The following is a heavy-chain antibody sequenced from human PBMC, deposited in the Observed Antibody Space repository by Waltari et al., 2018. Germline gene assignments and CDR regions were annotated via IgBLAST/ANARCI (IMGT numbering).Heavy chain of an antibody. V-gene: IGHV3-23*04. D-gene: IGHD3-22*01. CDR1: GLTFWTYA. Sequence: EIQLVESGGGLIQPGGSLRLSCPASGLTFWTYAMTWFRQAPGMGLEWVSAISTSGASTYYAASVKGRFTISRDNSKNTLHLQMNSLRADDTAVYYCARVGGGNYDDSGSASRFDYWGQGTLVTVSS. CDR3: ARVGGGNYDDSGSASRFDY. CDR2: ISTSGAST. J-gene: IGHJ4*02.